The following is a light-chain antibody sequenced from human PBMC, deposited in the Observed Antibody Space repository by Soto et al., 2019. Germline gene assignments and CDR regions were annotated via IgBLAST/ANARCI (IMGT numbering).Light chain of an antibody. J-gene: IGKJ4*01. CDR3: QQANSFPTLT. CDR2: AAS. Sequence: DIQMTQSPSSVSASVGDRVTITCRASQDISTWLAWYQQKPGKAPKLLIYAASSLQSGVPSRFSGSGSGTDFTLTISSRQPEDFATYYCQQANSFPTLTFGGGTKVEIK. CDR1: QDISTW. V-gene: IGKV1-12*01.